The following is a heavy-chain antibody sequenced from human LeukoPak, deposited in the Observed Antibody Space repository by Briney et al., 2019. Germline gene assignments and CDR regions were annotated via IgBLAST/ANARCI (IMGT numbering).Heavy chain of an antibody. CDR3: AKAHTEYSSSSPSDY. J-gene: IGHJ4*02. V-gene: IGHV1-2*02. Sequence: GASVKVSCKASGYTFTGYYMHWVRQAPGQGLEWMGWINPNSGGTNYAQKFQGRVTMTRDTSISTAYMELSRLRSDDTAVYYCAKAHTEYSSSSPSDYWGQGTLVTVSS. CDR1: GYTFTGYY. D-gene: IGHD6-6*01. CDR2: INPNSGGT.